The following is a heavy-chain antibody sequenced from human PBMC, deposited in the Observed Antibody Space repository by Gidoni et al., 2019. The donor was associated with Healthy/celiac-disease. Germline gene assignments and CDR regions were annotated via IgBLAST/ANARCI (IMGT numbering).Heavy chain of an antibody. Sequence: QITLKESGPTLVKPTQTLTLTCTFSGFSLSTSGVGGGWNRPPPGKALEWLALIYWNDDKRYSPSLKSRLTITKDTSKNQVVLTMTNMDPVDTATYYCAHTYYDSSGYSGTNDAFDIWGQGTMVTVSS. V-gene: IGHV2-5*01. D-gene: IGHD3-22*01. CDR3: AHTYYDSSGYSGTNDAFDI. CDR1: GFSLSTSGVG. J-gene: IGHJ3*02. CDR2: IYWNDDK.